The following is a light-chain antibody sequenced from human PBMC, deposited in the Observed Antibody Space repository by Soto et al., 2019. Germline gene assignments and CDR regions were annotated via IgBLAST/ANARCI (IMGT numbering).Light chain of an antibody. J-gene: IGLJ3*02. V-gene: IGLV1-47*01. CDR3: AAWDDSLSGWV. Sequence: QTVVTQPPSASGTPGQRVTISCSGSSSNIGSNYVYWYQQLPGTAPKLLIYRNNQRPSGVPDRFSGSKSGTSASPAISGLRSEDEADYYCAAWDDSLSGWVFGGGTKVTVL. CDR2: RNN. CDR1: SSNIGSNY.